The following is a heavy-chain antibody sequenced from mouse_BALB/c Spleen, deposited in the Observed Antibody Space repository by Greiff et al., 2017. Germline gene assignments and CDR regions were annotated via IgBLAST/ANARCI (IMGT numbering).Heavy chain of an antibody. CDR3: ARQVYYGSSGYFDV. V-gene: IGHV5-12-1*01. Sequence: EVKVVESGGGLVKPGGSLKLSCAASGFAFSSYDMSWVRQTPEKRLEWVAYISSGGGSTYYPDTVKGRFTISRDNAKNTLYLQMSSLKSEDTAMYYCARQVYYGSSGYFDVWGAGTTVTVSS. CDR2: ISSGGGST. J-gene: IGHJ1*01. CDR1: GFAFSSYD. D-gene: IGHD1-1*01.